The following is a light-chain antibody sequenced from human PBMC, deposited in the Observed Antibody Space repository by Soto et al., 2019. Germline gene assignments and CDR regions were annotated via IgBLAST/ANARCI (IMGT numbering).Light chain of an antibody. Sequence: QSVLTQPPSVSGAPGQRVTISCTGSSSYIGAGYDVHWYQQLPGTAPKLLIYGNSNRPSGVPDRFSGSKSGTSASLAITGLQAEAEADYYCQSYDSSLSRVFGGGTKLTVL. CDR3: QSYDSSLSRV. CDR1: SSYIGAGYD. V-gene: IGLV1-40*01. J-gene: IGLJ2*01. CDR2: GNS.